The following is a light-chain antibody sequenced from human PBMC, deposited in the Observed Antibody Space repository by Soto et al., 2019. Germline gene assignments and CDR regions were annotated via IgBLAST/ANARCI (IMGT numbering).Light chain of an antibody. Sequence: EIVMTQSPAILSVSPGETATLSCRASQSVSTNLAWFQHKPGKAPRLLIYDASTWASGIPAKFSGSGSGTEFTLTISSLQSTDFGVYYCQQYINWPRTFGPGTKVDI. CDR3: QQYINWPRT. J-gene: IGKJ1*01. V-gene: IGKV3-15*01. CDR2: DAS. CDR1: QSVSTN.